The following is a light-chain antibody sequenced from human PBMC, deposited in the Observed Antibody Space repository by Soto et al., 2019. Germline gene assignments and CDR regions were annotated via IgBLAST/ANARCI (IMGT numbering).Light chain of an antibody. V-gene: IGLV1-44*01. CDR1: SSNIGSNI. CDR3: AAWDDSLNGVV. Sequence: QAVVTQPPSASGTPGQRVTISCSGSSSNIGSNIVNWYQQLPGTAPKLLIYSNNRRPSGVPDRFSSSKSGTSASLAISGLQSEDEADYYCAAWDDSLNGVVFGGGTKLTVL. J-gene: IGLJ2*01. CDR2: SNN.